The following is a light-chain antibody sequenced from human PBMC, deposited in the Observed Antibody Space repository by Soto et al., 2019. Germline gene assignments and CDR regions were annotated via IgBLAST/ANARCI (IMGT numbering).Light chain of an antibody. V-gene: IGKV3-11*01. J-gene: IGKJ5*01. CDR3: QQYGSSPRT. CDR2: DAS. CDR1: QSVSSY. Sequence: IVLTQSPATLSLSPGERATLSCRASQSVSSYLAWYQQKPGQAPRLLIYDASSRATGIPARFSGSGSGTDFTLTISSLEPEDFAVYYCQQYGSSPRTFGQGTRLEIK.